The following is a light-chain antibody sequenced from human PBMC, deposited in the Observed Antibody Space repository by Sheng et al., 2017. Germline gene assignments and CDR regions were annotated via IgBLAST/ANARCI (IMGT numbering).Light chain of an antibody. CDR2: AAS. V-gene: IGKV1-33*01. Sequence: IRMTQSPSSLSASVGDRVTITCRASQSISSYLNWYQQKPGKAPKLLIYAASSLQSGVPSRFSGSGSGTDFTFTISSLQPEDVGTYYCQQFANLPYTFGQGTKLEIK. CDR1: QSISSY. CDR3: QQFANLPYT. J-gene: IGKJ2*01.